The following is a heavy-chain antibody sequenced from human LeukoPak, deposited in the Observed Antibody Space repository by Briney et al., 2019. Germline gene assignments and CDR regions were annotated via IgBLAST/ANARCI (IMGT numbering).Heavy chain of an antibody. V-gene: IGHV4-34*08. J-gene: IGHJ5*02. CDR3: ATSKWSGGGGFDP. Sequence: NPSETLSLTCAVHGGTLSGYHRSWIRQPPGKGLEWIGEISHSGNTVYNPSLEGRVTISLDTSNNRFSLRLTSVTAADTAVYYCATSKWSGGGGFDPWGQGTLVTVSS. D-gene: IGHD3-3*01. CDR1: GGTLSGYH. CDR2: ISHSGNT.